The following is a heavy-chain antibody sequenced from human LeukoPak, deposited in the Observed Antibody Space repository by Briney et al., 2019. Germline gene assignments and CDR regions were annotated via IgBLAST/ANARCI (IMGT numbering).Heavy chain of an antibody. V-gene: IGHV1-46*01. J-gene: IGHJ3*02. CDR1: GYTFTSYY. D-gene: IGHD2-21*01. Sequence: GASVKVSCKASGYTFTSYYMHWVRQAPGQGLEWMGIINPSGGSTSYAQKFQGRVTMTRDMSTSTVYMELSSLRSEDTAVYYCAISLSVDAFDIWGQGTMVTVSS. CDR2: INPSGGST. CDR3: AISLSVDAFDI.